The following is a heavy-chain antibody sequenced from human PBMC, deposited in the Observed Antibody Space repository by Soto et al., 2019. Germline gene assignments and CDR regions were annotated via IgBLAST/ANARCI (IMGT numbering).Heavy chain of an antibody. CDR3: ASDLYYYSRPNDAFDI. CDR1: GGTLSSYA. J-gene: IGHJ3*02. CDR2: IIPIFGTA. D-gene: IGHD3-16*01. Sequence: GASVKVSCKASGGTLSSYAISWVRQAPGQGLEWMGGIIPIFGTANYAQKFQGRVTITADESTSTAYMELSSLRSEDTAVYYCASDLYYYSRPNDAFDIWGQGTMVTVSS. V-gene: IGHV1-69*13.